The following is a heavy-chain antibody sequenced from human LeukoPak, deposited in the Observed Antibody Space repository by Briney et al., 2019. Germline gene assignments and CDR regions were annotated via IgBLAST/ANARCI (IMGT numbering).Heavy chain of an antibody. D-gene: IGHD4-17*01. V-gene: IGHV1-46*01. CDR2: INPSGGST. CDR3: ASGWWGTDYGWTNWFDC. CDR1: GYTFTSYY. Sequence: GASVKVSCKASGYTFTSYYVNWVRQAPGQGLEWMGKINPSGGSTNYAPKFQGRVTMTRDTSTSTVYMELSSLRAEDTAVYYCASGWWGTDYGWTNWFDCWGEGTQATVSS. J-gene: IGHJ5*01.